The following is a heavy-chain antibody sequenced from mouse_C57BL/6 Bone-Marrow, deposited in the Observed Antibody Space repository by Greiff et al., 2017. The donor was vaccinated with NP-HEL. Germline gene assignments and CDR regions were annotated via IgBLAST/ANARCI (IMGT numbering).Heavy chain of an antibody. CDR1: GYTFTDYY. Sequence: VQLQQSGAELVRPGASVKLSCKASGYTFTDYYINWVKQRPGQGLEWIARIYPGSGNTYYNEKFKGKATLTAEKSSSTAYMQLSSLTSEDSAVYFCNYYGSWYFDVWGTGTTVTVSS. CDR3: NYYGSWYFDV. V-gene: IGHV1-76*01. D-gene: IGHD1-1*01. CDR2: IYPGSGNT. J-gene: IGHJ1*03.